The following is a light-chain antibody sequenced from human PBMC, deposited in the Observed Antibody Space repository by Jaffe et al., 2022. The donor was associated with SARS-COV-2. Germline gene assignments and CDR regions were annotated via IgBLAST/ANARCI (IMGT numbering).Light chain of an antibody. Sequence: DIQMTQSSPTLSASVGDRVTITCRASQSISSWLAWYQQKPGKAPKVLIYKASSLESGVPSRFSGSGSGTEFTLTISSLQPDDFATYYCQQYNSYPLTFAGGTKVEIK. CDR1: QSISSW. V-gene: IGKV1-5*03. CDR2: KAS. CDR3: QQYNSYPLT. J-gene: IGKJ4*01.